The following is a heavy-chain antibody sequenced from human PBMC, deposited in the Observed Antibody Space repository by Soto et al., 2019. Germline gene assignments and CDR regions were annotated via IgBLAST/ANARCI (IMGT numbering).Heavy chain of an antibody. Sequence: GGSLRLSCAASGFTFSSYAMSWVRQAPGKGLEWVSAISGSGGSTYYADSVKGRFTISRDNSKNTLYLQMNSLRAEDTAVYYCARVGYCSGGSCCAADYWGQGTLVTVSS. J-gene: IGHJ4*02. V-gene: IGHV3-23*01. CDR2: ISGSGGST. CDR3: ARVGYCSGGSCCAADY. D-gene: IGHD2-15*01. CDR1: GFTFSSYA.